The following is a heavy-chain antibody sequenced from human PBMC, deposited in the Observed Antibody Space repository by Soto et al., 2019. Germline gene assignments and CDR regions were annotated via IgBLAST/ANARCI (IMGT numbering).Heavy chain of an antibody. J-gene: IGHJ6*02. Sequence: PSETLSLTCTVSGGTITYYYWSWIRQAPGKGLEWLGYIFDGGSANYNPSLKSRVSFSLDKSQNQLSPKLTSVTGADTAIYYCVSVEGTPTVTGDYYYAADAWGQGTAVTVSS. V-gene: IGHV4-59*12. CDR3: VSVEGTPTVTGDYYYAADA. D-gene: IGHD4-17*01. CDR1: GGTITYYY. CDR2: IFDGGSA.